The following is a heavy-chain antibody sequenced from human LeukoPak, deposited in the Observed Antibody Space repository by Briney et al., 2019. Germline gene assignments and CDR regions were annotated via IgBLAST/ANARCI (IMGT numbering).Heavy chain of an antibody. V-gene: IGHV3-23*01. J-gene: IGHJ6*02. CDR3: ARAPRPSYRIVGATDTYGMDV. D-gene: IGHD1-26*01. CDR1: GFTFSSYA. CDR2: ISGSGGST. Sequence: GGSLRLSCAASGFTFSSYAMSWVRQAPGKGLEWVSAISGSGGSTYYADSVKGRFTISRDNAKNSLYLQMNSLRAEDTAVYYCARAPRPSYRIVGATDTYGMDVWGQGTTVTVSS.